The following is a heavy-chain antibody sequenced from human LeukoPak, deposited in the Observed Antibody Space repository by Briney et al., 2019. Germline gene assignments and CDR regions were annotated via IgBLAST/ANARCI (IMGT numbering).Heavy chain of an antibody. CDR3: ARGGDYSLRNYFDY. CDR1: GGSFSGYY. CDR2: INHSGGT. Sequence: PSETLSLTCAVYGGSFSGYYWSWIRQPPGKGLEWIGEINHSGGTNYNPSLKSRVTISVDTSKNQFSLKLSSVTAADTAVYYCARGGDYSLRNYFDYWGQGTLVTVSS. D-gene: IGHD4-11*01. V-gene: IGHV4-34*01. J-gene: IGHJ4*02.